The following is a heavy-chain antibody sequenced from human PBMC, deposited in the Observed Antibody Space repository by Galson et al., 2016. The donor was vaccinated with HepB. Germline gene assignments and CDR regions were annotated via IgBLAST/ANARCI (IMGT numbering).Heavy chain of an antibody. Sequence: SETLSLTCTVSSDPVTSGTYYWSWVRQSPGKGLDWIGYIHDSGNTNYNPPIKSRVTLSRDTSKNQFFLELTSVTAADTAVYYCARDEGFYNGMDVWGQGTTVTVAS. D-gene: IGHD2-2*02. V-gene: IGHV4-61*01. CDR2: IHDSGNT. CDR3: ARDEGFYNGMDV. CDR1: SDPVTSGTYY. J-gene: IGHJ6*02.